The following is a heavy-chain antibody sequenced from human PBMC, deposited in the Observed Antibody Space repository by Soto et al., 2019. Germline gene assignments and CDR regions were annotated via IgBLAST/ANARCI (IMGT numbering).Heavy chain of an antibody. CDR2: ISWNSGNI. D-gene: IGHD3-3*01. J-gene: IGHJ4*02. Sequence: EVQMVESGGTLVQPGRSLRLSCAASGFNFDDFTVHWVRLVPGKGLEWVSAISWNSGNIGYVDSVRGRFTISRDNAKNSLYLQMSSLKPGDTALYYCAKGDRGTILFDYRGPGTLVTVSS. CDR3: AKGDRGTILFDY. V-gene: IGHV3-9*01. CDR1: GFNFDDFT.